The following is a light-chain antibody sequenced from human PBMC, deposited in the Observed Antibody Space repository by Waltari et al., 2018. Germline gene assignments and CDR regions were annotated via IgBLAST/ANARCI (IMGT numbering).Light chain of an antibody. V-gene: IGKV3-20*01. Sequence: EIVLTQSPGTLSLSPGERAPLSCRARQSVSSSYLARYQQKPRQPPRPLLYAASSRATGIPDRFSGSGSGTDFTLTIGRLEPEDFAVYYGQQYGSSVYTFGQGTKLEIK. J-gene: IGKJ2*01. CDR1: QSVSSSY. CDR3: QQYGSSVYT. CDR2: AAS.